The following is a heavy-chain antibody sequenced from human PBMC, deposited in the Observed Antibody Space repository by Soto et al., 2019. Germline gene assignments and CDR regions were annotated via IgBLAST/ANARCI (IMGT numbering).Heavy chain of an antibody. CDR3: ARGLVRGYFDWLLSRPYFDY. CDR2: INHSGST. D-gene: IGHD3-9*01. CDR1: GGSFSGYY. J-gene: IGHJ4*02. Sequence: SETLSLTCAVYGGSFSGYYWSWIRQPPGKGLEWIGEINHSGSTNYNPSLKSRVTTSVDTSNNQFSLKLSSVTAADTAVYYCARGLVRGYFDWLLSRPYFDYWGQGTLVT. V-gene: IGHV4-34*01.